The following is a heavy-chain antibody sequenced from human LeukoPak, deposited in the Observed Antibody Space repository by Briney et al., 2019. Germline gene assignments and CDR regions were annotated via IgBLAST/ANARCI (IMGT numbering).Heavy chain of an antibody. J-gene: IGHJ4*02. Sequence: GGSLRLSCAASGFTFSSYAMSWVRQAPGKGLEWVSAISSSGGSTYYADSVKGRFTISRDNSKNTLYLQMNSLRAEDTAVYYCARPKRGYCSSTSCSYYFDYWGQGTLVTVSS. CDR1: GFTFSSYA. V-gene: IGHV3-23*01. D-gene: IGHD2-2*01. CDR3: ARPKRGYCSSTSCSYYFDY. CDR2: ISSSGGST.